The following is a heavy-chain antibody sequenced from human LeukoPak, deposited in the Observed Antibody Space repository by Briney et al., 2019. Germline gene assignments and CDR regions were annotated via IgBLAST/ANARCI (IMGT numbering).Heavy chain of an antibody. J-gene: IGHJ5*02. D-gene: IGHD6-6*01. CDR2: IYYSGST. CDR1: GGSISGYY. CDR3: ARRGVAARQNWFDP. V-gene: IGHV4-59*08. Sequence: SETLSLTCTVSGGSISGYYWSWIRQPPGKGLEWIGYIYYSGSTNYNPSLKSRVTISVDTSKNQFSLKLSSVTAADTAVYYCARRGVAARQNWFDPWGQGTLVTVPS.